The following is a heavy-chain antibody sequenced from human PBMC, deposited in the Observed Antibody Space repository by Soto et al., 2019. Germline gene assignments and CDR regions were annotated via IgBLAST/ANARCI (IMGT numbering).Heavy chain of an antibody. CDR1: GGSINVSD. V-gene: IGHV4-59*01. Sequence: SETLCLTCTVSGGSINVSDGSWIRQTPGKVLEWIGYIHYSGSTNYNPSLKSRVTMSVDSAKNQFSLELNSVSAADTAVYFCAKYRRTDAEGYSFDYWGQGALLTVSS. D-gene: IGHD2-15*01. CDR3: AKYRRTDAEGYSFDY. CDR2: IHYSGST. J-gene: IGHJ4*02.